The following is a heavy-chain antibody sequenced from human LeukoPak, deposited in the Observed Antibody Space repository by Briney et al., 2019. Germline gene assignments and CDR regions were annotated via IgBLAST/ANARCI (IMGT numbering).Heavy chain of an antibody. D-gene: IGHD3-10*01. CDR1: GDSISSYY. CDR2: IYYSGST. V-gene: IGHV4-59*08. CDR3: ARVTSGSGSYLAGWFDP. Sequence: PSETLSLTCTVSGDSISSYYWSWIRQPPGKGLEWIGYIYYSGSTNYNPSLESRVTISVDSSKTQFSLKLSSVTAADTAVYYCARVTSGSGSYLAGWFDPWGQGTLVTVSS. J-gene: IGHJ5*02.